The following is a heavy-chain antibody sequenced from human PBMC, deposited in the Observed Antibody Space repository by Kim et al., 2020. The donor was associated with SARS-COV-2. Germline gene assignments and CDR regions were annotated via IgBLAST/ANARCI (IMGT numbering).Heavy chain of an antibody. CDR3: ARKLEGPHPIFGVAVDY. Sequence: GGSLRLSCAASGFTFSSYAMHWVRQAPGKGLEWVAVISYDGSNKYYADSVKGRFTISRDNSKNTLYLQMNSLRAEDTAVYYCARKLEGPHPIFGVAVDY. CDR1: GFTFSSYA. V-gene: IGHV3-30-3*01. J-gene: IGHJ4*01. CDR2: ISYDGSNK. D-gene: IGHD3-3*01.